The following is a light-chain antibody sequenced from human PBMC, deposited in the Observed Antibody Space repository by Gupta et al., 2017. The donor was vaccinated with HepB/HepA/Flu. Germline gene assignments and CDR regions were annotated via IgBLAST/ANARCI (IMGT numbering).Light chain of an antibody. V-gene: IGLV2-14*01. CDR2: DVS. CDR1: SSDVGGYNY. J-gene: IGLJ2*01. CDR3: NSYTSSSTVV. Sequence: QSALTQPASVSESPGQSITISCTGTSSDVGGYNYVSWYQQHPGKAPKLMIYDVSNRPSGVSNRFSGSKSGNTASLTISGLQAEDEADYYCNSYTSSSTVVFGGGTKLTVL.